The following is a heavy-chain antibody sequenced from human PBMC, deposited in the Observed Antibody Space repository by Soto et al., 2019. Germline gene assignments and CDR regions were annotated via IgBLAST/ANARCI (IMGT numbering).Heavy chain of an antibody. V-gene: IGHV4-59*08. CDR3: VRQGIDSLHGLVDV. CDR1: SGPDRSHN. Sequence: QVQLQQSGPRLVKPSETLSLTCTVSSGPDRSHNWGWIRQPPGRGLEWIGYVYYTGDTAYNPSLRSRVTMSAATPTNDLPLTLSSVTAADTAVDYCVRQGIDSLHGLVDVWGQGTTVSVSS. D-gene: IGHD2-15*01. J-gene: IGHJ6*02. CDR2: VYYTGDT.